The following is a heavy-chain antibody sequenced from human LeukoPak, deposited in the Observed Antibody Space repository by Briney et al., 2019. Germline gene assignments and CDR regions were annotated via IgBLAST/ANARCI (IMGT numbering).Heavy chain of an antibody. V-gene: IGHV3-23*01. Sequence: GGSLRLSCPAYGFTFSSYAMSWVRQAPRKGLEWVSAISGSGGSTYYADSVKGRFTISRDNSKNTLYLQMNSLRAEDTAVYYCAKGDFYDSSGYPYSDYWGQGTLVTVSS. D-gene: IGHD3-22*01. CDR1: GFTFSSYA. J-gene: IGHJ4*02. CDR2: ISGSGGST. CDR3: AKGDFYDSSGYPYSDY.